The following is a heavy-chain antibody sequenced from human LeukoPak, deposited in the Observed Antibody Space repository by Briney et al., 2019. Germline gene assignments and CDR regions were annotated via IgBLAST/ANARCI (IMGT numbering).Heavy chain of an antibody. D-gene: IGHD6-6*01. V-gene: IGHV4-59*11. J-gene: IGHJ4*02. CDR1: GASISSHY. CDR2: IHYSGST. CDR3: ARHRAYSSSSPFDY. Sequence: SETLSLTCSVSGASISSHYWSWIRQPPGKGLEWIGYIHYSGSTNCNPSLKSRVTISLDTSKNQFSLKLTSVTAADTAVYYCARHRAYSSSSPFDYWGQGTLVTVSS.